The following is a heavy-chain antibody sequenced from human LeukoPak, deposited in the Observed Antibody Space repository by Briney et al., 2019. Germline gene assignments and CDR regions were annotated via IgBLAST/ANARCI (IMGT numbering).Heavy chain of an antibody. D-gene: IGHD4-17*01. Sequence: GGSLRLSCVASGFTFSSYAMHWVRQAPGKGLEWVAVIAFDGSNALYADSGKGRFTISRDISKSTLYLEMNSLKAEDSAIYYCSRGHYGDYSRSGYYYGMDVRAKGPRSPSP. J-gene: IGHJ6*02. CDR1: GFTFSSYA. CDR2: IAFDGSNA. CDR3: SRGHYGDYSRSGYYYGMDV. V-gene: IGHV3-30-3*01.